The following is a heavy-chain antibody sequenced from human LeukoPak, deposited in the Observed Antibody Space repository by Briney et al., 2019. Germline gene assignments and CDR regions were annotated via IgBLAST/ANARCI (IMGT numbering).Heavy chain of an antibody. CDR1: GFTFSTYA. D-gene: IGHD3-10*01. CDR2: ISGSGDRT. V-gene: IGHV3-23*01. CDR3: AKSQAGVNAPLDY. J-gene: IGHJ4*02. Sequence: GGSLRPSCAVSGFTFSTYAMTWVRQAPGKGLEWVSVISGSGDRTFNPDSVQGRFTISRDNSKNTLYLQMNSLRGDDTAIYYCAKSQAGVNAPLDYWGQGTLVTVSS.